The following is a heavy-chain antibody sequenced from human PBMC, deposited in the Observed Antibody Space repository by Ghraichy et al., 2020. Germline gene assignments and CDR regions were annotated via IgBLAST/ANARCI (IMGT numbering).Heavy chain of an antibody. CDR2: INHSGST. V-gene: IGHV4-34*01. CDR3: ARVSIAAAKSGMDV. J-gene: IGHJ6*02. Sequence: SETLSLTCAVYGGSFSGYYWSWIRQPPGKGLEWIGEINHSGSTNYNPSLKSRVTISVDTSKNQFSLKLSSVTAADTAVYYCARVSIAAAKSGMDVWGQGTTVTVSS. D-gene: IGHD6-13*01. CDR1: GGSFSGYY.